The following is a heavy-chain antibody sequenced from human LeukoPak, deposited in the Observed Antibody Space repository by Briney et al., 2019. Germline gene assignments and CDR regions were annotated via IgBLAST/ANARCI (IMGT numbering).Heavy chain of an antibody. V-gene: IGHV4-59*01. J-gene: IGHJ3*02. CDR1: GGSISSYY. CDR3: ARGAYPDAFDI. Sequence: SETLSLTCTVSGGSISSYYWSWIRQPPGKGLEWIGYIYYSGSTNYNPSLKSRVTISVDTSKNQFFLKLSSVTAADTAVYYCARGAYPDAFDIWGQGTMVTVSS. CDR2: IYYSGST. D-gene: IGHD2-21*01.